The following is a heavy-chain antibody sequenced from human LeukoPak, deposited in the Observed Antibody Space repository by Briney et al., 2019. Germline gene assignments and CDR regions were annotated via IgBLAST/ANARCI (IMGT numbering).Heavy chain of an antibody. V-gene: IGHV4-39*01. CDR1: GGSISSSSYY. CDR2: IYYSGST. CDR3: ASHYYGMDV. J-gene: IGHJ6*02. Sequence: PSETLSLTCTVSGGSISSSSYYWGWIRQPPGKGLEWIGSIYYSGSTYYNPSLKSRVTISADTSKNQFSLKVRSVTAADTAVYYCASHYYGMDVWGQGTTATVSS.